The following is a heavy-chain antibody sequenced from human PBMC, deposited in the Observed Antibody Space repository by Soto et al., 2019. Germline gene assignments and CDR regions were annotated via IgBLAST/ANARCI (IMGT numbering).Heavy chain of an antibody. Sequence: PSETLSLTCAVYGGSFSGYYWSWIRQPPGKGLEWIGEINHSGSTNYNPSLKSRVTISVDTSKNQFSLKLSSVTAADTAVYYCATVKLSQSTFYYYYGLNVWGQGTTATVSS. CDR1: GGSFSGYY. CDR3: ATVKLSQSTFYYYYGLNV. J-gene: IGHJ6*02. V-gene: IGHV4-34*01. CDR2: INHSGST.